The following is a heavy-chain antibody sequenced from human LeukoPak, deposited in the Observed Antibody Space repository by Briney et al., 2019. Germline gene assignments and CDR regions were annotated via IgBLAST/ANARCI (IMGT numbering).Heavy chain of an antibody. D-gene: IGHD3-22*01. CDR3: TRRGTGSYYEFDY. CDR2: ISSDGRNK. J-gene: IGHJ4*02. V-gene: IGHV3-30*03. CDR1: GFTFSTYG. Sequence: GGSLRLSCAASGFTFSTYGMHWVRQAPGKGLEWVAVISSDGRNKYYADSVKGRFAISRDNAKNMLFLQMNSLKTEDTAVYYCTRRGTGSYYEFDYWGQGTLVTVSS.